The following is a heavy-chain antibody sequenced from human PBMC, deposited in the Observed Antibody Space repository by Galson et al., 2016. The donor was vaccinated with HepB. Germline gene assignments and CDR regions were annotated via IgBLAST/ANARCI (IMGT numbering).Heavy chain of an antibody. V-gene: IGHV3-23*01. D-gene: IGHD3-3*01. CDR1: GFTLSTYA. J-gene: IGHJ6*02. CDR2: ISGSGGRT. CDR3: AKEVVRFLHGCGMDV. Sequence: LRLSCAGSGFTLSTYAVHWVRQAPGKGLAWVSGISGSGGRTYYADSVKGRFTIPRDNSKNTLYLQMKSLRAEDTAVYYCAKEVVRFLHGCGMDVWGQGTTVTVSS.